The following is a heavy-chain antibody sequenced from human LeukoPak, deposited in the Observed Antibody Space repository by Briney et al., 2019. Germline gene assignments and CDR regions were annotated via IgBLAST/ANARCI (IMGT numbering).Heavy chain of an antibody. CDR1: GFTVSSNY. D-gene: IGHD6-19*01. CDR3: APGEQWLAFDY. Sequence: GGSLRLSCAASGFTVSSNYMSWVRQAPGKGLEWVSVIYSGDSTYYADSVKGRFTISRDNSKNTLYLQMNSLRAEDTAVYYCAPGEQWLAFDYWGQGTLVTVSS. J-gene: IGHJ4*02. CDR2: IYSGDST. V-gene: IGHV3-66*01.